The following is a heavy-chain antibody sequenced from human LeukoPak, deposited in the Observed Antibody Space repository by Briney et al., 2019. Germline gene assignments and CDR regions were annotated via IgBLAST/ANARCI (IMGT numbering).Heavy chain of an antibody. CDR2: INQGGST. V-gene: IGHV4-34*01. CDR3: ARDSRITWFFL. D-gene: IGHD6-13*01. CDR1: GGSLSGYR. J-gene: IGHJ4*02. Sequence: SETLSLTCAVHGGSLSGYRWSWIRQSPGKGLEWIGEINQGGSTNYNPSFRSRVTMSVDTSKNQFSLNLSSVSAADTAIYYCARDSRITWFFLWGQGTLVTVSS.